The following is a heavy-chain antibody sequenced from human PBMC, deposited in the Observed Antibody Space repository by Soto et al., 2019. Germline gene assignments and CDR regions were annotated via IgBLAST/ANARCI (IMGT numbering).Heavy chain of an antibody. Sequence: QVQLQESGPGLVKPSQTLSLTCTVSGGSISTGGYYWTWIRQHPGKGLEWIVYIYYCGSTYYNPSLKSRVTISVDTSRNQFSLKLSSVTAADTAVYYCARGLSVNLFDNWGQGTLVTVSS. CDR3: ARGLSVNLFDN. V-gene: IGHV4-31*03. D-gene: IGHD4-17*01. CDR2: IYYCGST. CDR1: GGSISTGGYY. J-gene: IGHJ4*02.